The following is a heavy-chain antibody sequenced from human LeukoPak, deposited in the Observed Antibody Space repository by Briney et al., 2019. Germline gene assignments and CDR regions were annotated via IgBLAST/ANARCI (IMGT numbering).Heavy chain of an antibody. CDR3: ARAGLDYYGSGSSLDY. V-gene: IGHV4-59*01. CDR1: GGSIRSYY. D-gene: IGHD3-10*01. CDR2: IYYSGST. J-gene: IGHJ4*02. Sequence: SETLSLTCTVSGGSIRSYYWSWIRQPPGKGLEWIGYIYYSGSTNYNPSLKSRVTISVDTSKNQFSLKLSSVTAADTAVYYCARAGLDYYGSGSSLDYWGQGTLVTVSS.